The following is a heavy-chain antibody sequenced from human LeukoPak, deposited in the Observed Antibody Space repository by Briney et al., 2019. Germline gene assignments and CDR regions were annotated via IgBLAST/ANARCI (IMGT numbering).Heavy chain of an antibody. CDR3: ARAYYDYVWGSYRLFDY. CDR1: GYTFTGYY. V-gene: IGHV1-2*02. CDR2: INPNSGGT. D-gene: IGHD3-16*02. Sequence: GASVKVSCKASGYTFTGYYMHWVRQAPGQGLEWMGWINPNSGGTNYAQKFQGRVTMTRDTSISTAYMELSRLRSDDTAVYYCARAYYDYVWGSYRLFDYWGQGTLVTVSS. J-gene: IGHJ4*02.